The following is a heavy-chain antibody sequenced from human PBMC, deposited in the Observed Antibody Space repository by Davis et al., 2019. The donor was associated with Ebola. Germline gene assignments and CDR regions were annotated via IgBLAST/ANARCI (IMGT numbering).Heavy chain of an antibody. V-gene: IGHV4-59*01. CDR3: ALLNTSGWYFGY. Sequence: PSETLSLTCTVSGDSISSYYWSWIRQPPGKGLEWIGYIYYSGSTNYNPSLKSRVTISIDTSKNQFSLKLSSVTAADTAVYYCALLNTSGWYFGYWGQGTLVTVSS. CDR1: GDSISSYY. D-gene: IGHD6-19*01. CDR2: IYYSGST. J-gene: IGHJ4*02.